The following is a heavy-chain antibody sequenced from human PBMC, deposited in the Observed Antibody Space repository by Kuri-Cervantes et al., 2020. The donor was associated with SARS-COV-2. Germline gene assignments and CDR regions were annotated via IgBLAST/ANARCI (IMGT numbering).Heavy chain of an antibody. J-gene: IGHJ5*02. D-gene: IGHD4/OR15-4a*01. CDR2: VYYSGST. V-gene: IGHV4-59*01. Sequence: SETLSLTCTVSGGSISTNYWSWIRQSPGKGLEWIGYVYYSGSTKYNPSLKSRVTISVDTSKNQFSLKLSSVTAADTAVYYCARDPNANHNNWFDPWGQGTLVTVSS. CDR1: GGSISTNY. CDR3: ARDPNANHNNWFDP.